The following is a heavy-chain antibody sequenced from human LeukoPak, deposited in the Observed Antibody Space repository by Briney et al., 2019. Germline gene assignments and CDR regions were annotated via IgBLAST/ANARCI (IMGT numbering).Heavy chain of an antibody. D-gene: IGHD2-15*01. CDR3: AKDLKVVVAALDY. CDR1: GLTFSSYE. V-gene: IGHV3-23*01. J-gene: IGHJ4*02. CDR2: ISGSGGST. Sequence: PGGSLRLSCAASGLTFSSYEMNWVRQAPGKGLEWVSAISGSGGSTYYADSVKGRFTISRDNSKNTLYLQMNSLRAEDTAVYYCAKDLKVVVAALDYWGQGTLVTVSS.